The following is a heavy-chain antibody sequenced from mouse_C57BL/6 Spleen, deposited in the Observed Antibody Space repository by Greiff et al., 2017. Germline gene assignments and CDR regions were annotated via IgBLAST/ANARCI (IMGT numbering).Heavy chain of an antibody. V-gene: IGHV1-52*01. Sequence: QVQLQQSGAELVRPGSSVKLSCKASGYTFTSYWMHWVKQRPIQGLEWIGNIDPSDSETHYNQKFKDKATLTVDKSSSTAYMQLSSLTSEDSAVYYCARSAGGSPWFAYWGQGTLVTVSA. CDR3: ARSAGGSPWFAY. D-gene: IGHD1-1*01. CDR1: GYTFTSYW. J-gene: IGHJ3*01. CDR2: IDPSDSET.